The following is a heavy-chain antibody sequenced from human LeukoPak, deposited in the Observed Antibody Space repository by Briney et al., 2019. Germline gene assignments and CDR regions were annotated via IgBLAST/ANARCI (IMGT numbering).Heavy chain of an antibody. J-gene: IGHJ4*02. Sequence: GGSLRLSCAASGFTFSSYAMSWVRQAPGKGLEWVSAISGSGGSTYYADSVKGRFTISRDNSKNTLYLQMNSLRAEDTAVYYCARGQSSGWAFDYWGQGTLVTVSS. D-gene: IGHD6-19*01. V-gene: IGHV3-23*01. CDR2: ISGSGGST. CDR1: GFTFSSYA. CDR3: ARGQSSGWAFDY.